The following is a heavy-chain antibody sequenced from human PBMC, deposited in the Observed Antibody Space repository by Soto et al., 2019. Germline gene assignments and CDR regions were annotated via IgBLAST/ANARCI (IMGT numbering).Heavy chain of an antibody. Sequence: ASVKVSCKASGYTFTGYYMHWVRQAPGQGLEWMGWINPNSGGTNYAQKFQGRVTMTRDTSISTAYMELSRLRSDDTAVYYCARGDTIFGVVIPNYYYGMDVWAKGPRSPSP. CDR2: INPNSGGT. J-gene: IGHJ6*02. CDR1: GYTFTGYY. V-gene: IGHV1-2*02. D-gene: IGHD3-3*01. CDR3: ARGDTIFGVVIPNYYYGMDV.